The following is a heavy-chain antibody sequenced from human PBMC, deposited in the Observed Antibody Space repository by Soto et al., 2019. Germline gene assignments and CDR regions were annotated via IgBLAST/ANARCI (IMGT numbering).Heavy chain of an antibody. J-gene: IGHJ4*02. Sequence: QVQLQESGPGLVKPSETLSLTCTVSGGYINNYYWTWIRQPPGKGLEWIGYVYSSGTTNYHPSLESRVTIALDTSKNQLSLKLSSVTAADTAVYYCARLANWELRIFDYWGQVTLVTVSS. D-gene: IGHD1-1*01. CDR1: GGYINNYY. CDR3: ARLANWELRIFDY. CDR2: VYSSGTT. V-gene: IGHV4-59*08.